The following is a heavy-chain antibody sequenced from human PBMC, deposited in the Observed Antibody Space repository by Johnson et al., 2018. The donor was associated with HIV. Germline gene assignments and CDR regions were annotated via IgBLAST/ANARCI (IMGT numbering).Heavy chain of an antibody. CDR2: ISYDGSNK. Sequence: QVQLVESGGGVVQPGRSPRLSCAASGFTFSSYGMHWVRQAPGKGLEWVAVISYDGSNKYYADSVKGRFPISRDNSKNTLYLQMNSLRAEDTAVYYCARGISNWNYFDDDAFDIWGQGTMVTVSS. CDR1: GFTFSSYG. V-gene: IGHV3-30*03. D-gene: IGHD1-7*01. J-gene: IGHJ3*02. CDR3: ARGISNWNYFDDDAFDI.